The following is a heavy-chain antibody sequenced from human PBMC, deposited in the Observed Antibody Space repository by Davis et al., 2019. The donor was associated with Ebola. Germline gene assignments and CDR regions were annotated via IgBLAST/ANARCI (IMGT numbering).Heavy chain of an antibody. CDR3: AKAGYYYDSSGYQGLFDY. Sequence: PGGSLRLSCAASGFTFDDYAMHWVRQAPGKGLEWVSGISWNSGSIGYADSVKGRFTISRDNAKNSLYLQMNSLRAEDTALYYCAKAGYYYDSSGYQGLFDYWGQGTLVTVSS. D-gene: IGHD3-22*01. J-gene: IGHJ4*02. CDR2: ISWNSGSI. V-gene: IGHV3-9*01. CDR1: GFTFDDYA.